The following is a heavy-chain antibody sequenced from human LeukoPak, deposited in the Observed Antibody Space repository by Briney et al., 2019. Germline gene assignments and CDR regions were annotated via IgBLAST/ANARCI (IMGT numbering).Heavy chain of an antibody. V-gene: IGHV4-39*01. CDR3: ARRLAAADWYFDL. CDR2: IYYRGST. CDR1: GGSISSSSYY. J-gene: IGHJ2*01. Sequence: SETLSLTCTVSGGSISSSSYYWGWIRQPPGKGREWIGSIYYRGSTYYNPSLKSRVTISVDTSKNQFSLKLSSVTAADTAVYYCARRLAAADWYFDLRGRGTLVTVSS. D-gene: IGHD6-13*01.